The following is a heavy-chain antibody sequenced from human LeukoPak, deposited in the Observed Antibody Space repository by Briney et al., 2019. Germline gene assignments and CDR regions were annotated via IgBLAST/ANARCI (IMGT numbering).Heavy chain of an antibody. CDR3: ARGHYYGSSGYPDY. Sequence: GGSLRLSCAASGFTFSSYSMNWVRQAPGKGLEWVSSISSSSYIYYADSVKGRFTISRDNAKNSLYLQMNSLRAEDTAVYYCARGHYYGSSGYPDYWGQGTLVTVSS. J-gene: IGHJ4*02. CDR2: ISSSSYI. V-gene: IGHV3-21*01. D-gene: IGHD3-22*01. CDR1: GFTFSSYS.